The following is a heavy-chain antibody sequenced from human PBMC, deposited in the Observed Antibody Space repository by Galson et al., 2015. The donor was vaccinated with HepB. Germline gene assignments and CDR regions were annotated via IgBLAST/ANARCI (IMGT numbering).Heavy chain of an antibody. Sequence: SLRLSCAASGFTFSSYSMNWVRQAPGKGLEWVSYISSSSSTIYYADSVKGRFTISRDNAKNSLYLQMNSLRDEDTAVYYCARGRPILGYDSSGYGWGQGTLVTVSS. V-gene: IGHV3-48*02. CDR3: ARGRPILGYDSSGYG. CDR2: ISSSSSTI. CDR1: GFTFSSYS. D-gene: IGHD3-22*01. J-gene: IGHJ4*02.